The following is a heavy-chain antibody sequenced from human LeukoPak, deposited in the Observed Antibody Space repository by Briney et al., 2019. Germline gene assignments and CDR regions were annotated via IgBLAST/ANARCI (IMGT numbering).Heavy chain of an antibody. CDR2: ISSSSDYI. CDR1: GFTFSSYS. D-gene: IGHD3-10*01. Sequence: VGSLRLSCAASGFTFSSYSMNWVRQVPGKGLEWVSSISSSSDYIYYADPVKGRFTISRDNAKNSLYVQMNSLRAEDTAVYYCARGSGSGSYYPRFDYWGQGTVVTVSS. CDR3: ARGSGSGSYYPRFDY. V-gene: IGHV3-21*01. J-gene: IGHJ4*02.